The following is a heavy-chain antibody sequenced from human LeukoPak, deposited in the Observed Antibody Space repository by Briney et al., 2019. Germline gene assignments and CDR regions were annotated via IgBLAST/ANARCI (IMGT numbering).Heavy chain of an antibody. CDR1: GGSMSSYY. D-gene: IGHD4-17*01. CDR2: ISSSGDT. Sequence: PSESLSLTCTVSGGSMSSYYWTWMRQPPGKGLEWMGFISSSGDTNYNPSLKSRVTISIDTSKNQFSLKMSSATPADTAVYYCARDLDGVALDQWGQGTLVTVSS. CDR3: ARDLDGVALDQ. V-gene: IGHV4-59*01. J-gene: IGHJ4*02.